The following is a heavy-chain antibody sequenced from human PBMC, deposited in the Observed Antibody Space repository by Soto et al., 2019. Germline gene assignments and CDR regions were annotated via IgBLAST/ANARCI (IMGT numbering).Heavy chain of an antibody. V-gene: IGHV4-39*01. D-gene: IGHD1-26*01. J-gene: IGHJ6*02. CDR2: IYYSGST. Sequence: NPSETLSLTCTVSGGSISSSSYYWGWIRQPPGKGLEWIGSIYYSGSTYYNPSLKSRVTISVDTSKNQFSLKLSSVTAADTAVYYCASPRTTLPAVMDVWGQGTTVTVSS. CDR1: GGSISSSSYY. CDR3: ASPRTTLPAVMDV.